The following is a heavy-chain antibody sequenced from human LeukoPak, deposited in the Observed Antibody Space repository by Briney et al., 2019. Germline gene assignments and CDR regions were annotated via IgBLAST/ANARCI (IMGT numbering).Heavy chain of an antibody. CDR2: MNPNSGGT. CDR3: ASFGSSLGY. CDR1: GYTFTSYD. J-gene: IGHJ4*02. D-gene: IGHD6-13*01. V-gene: IGHV1-2*02. Sequence: WASVKVSCKASGYTFTSYDINWVRQATGQGLEWMGWMNPNSGGTNSAQKFQGRVTMTRDTSISTAYMELSRLRSDDTAVYYCASFGSSLGYWGQGTLVTVSS.